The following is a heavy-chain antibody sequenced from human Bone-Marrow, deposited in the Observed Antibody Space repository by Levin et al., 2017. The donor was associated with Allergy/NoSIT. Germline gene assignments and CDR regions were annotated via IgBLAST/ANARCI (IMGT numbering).Heavy chain of an antibody. J-gene: IGHJ4*02. D-gene: IGHD2-2*01. CDR1: GYTFTGYY. V-gene: IGHV1-2*02. Sequence: GESLKISCKASGYTFTGYYMHWVRQAPGQGLEWMGWINPNSGGTNYAQKFQGRVTMTRDTSISTAYMELSRLRSDDTAVYYCAVSWGQLHPLGSFDYWGQGTLVTVSS. CDR2: INPNSGGT. CDR3: AVSWGQLHPLGSFDY.